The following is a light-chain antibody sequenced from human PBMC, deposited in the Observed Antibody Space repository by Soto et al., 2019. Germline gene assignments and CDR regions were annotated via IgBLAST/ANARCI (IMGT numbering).Light chain of an antibody. Sequence: QSALAQPRSVSGSPGQSFTISCTGTTSDVGGYNYVSWYQQHPGKAPKLIIYDVSKRPSGVPDRFSGSKSGNTASLIISGLQADDEADYYCCSYAGSYTYVFGGGTKLTVL. CDR2: DVS. CDR3: CSYAGSYTYV. V-gene: IGLV2-11*01. CDR1: TSDVGGYNY. J-gene: IGLJ1*01.